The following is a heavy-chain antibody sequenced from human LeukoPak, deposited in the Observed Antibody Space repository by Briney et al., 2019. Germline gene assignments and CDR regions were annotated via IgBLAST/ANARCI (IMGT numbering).Heavy chain of an antibody. CDR3: ATLRYYYGAGSHPK. Sequence: SETLSLTCAVYGGSFSGYYWSWIRQPPGKGLEWIWEINHSGSTTYNPSLKSRDTISVDTSKNPFSQKLSPLTPADTGVYYCATLRYYYGAGSHPKWGQGTLVTVSS. CDR2: INHSGST. D-gene: IGHD3-10*01. CDR1: GGSFSGYY. V-gene: IGHV4-34*01. J-gene: IGHJ4*02.